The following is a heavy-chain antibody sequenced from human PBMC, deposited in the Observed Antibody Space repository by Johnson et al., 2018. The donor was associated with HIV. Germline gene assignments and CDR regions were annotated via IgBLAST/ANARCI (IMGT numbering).Heavy chain of an antibody. Sequence: VQLVESGGGLVQPGGSLRLSCAAFGFTVSSNYMSWVRQAPGKGLEWVSVIYSGGSTYYADSVKGRFTISRDNSKNTLYLQMNSLRAEETAVYYCARDHSRDEAFDIWGQGTMVTVSS. CDR1: GFTVSSNY. J-gene: IGHJ3*02. CDR3: ARDHSRDEAFDI. CDR2: IYSGGST. D-gene: IGHD5-24*01. V-gene: IGHV3-66*01.